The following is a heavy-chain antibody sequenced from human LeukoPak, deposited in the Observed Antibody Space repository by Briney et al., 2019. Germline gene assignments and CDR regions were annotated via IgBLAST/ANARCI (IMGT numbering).Heavy chain of an antibody. V-gene: IGHV4-34*01. Sequence: PSETLSLTCAVYGGSFSGYYWSWIRQPLGKGLEWIGEINHSGSTNYNPSLKSRVTISVDTSKNQFSLKLSSVTAADTAVYYCASCPAYYYGMDVWGQGTTVTVSS. CDR2: INHSGST. J-gene: IGHJ6*02. CDR1: GGSFSGYY. CDR3: ASCPAYYYGMDV.